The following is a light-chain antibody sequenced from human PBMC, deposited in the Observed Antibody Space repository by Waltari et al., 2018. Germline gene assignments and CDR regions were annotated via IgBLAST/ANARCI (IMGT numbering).Light chain of an antibody. CDR2: GAA. CDR1: QSVGST. Sequence: EIVLTQSPGTLSLSPGERATLSCRASQSVGSTLAWYQQKPGQPPRLLIYGAASRATSIPDRFSGSGSGTDFSLTIGRLEPEDFAVYYCQHYVRLPATFGQGTKVEIK. J-gene: IGKJ1*01. V-gene: IGKV3-20*01. CDR3: QHYVRLPAT.